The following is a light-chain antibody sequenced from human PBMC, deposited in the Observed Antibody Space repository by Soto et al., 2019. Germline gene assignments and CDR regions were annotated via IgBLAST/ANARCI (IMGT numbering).Light chain of an antibody. CDR2: GAS. V-gene: IGKV3-20*01. J-gene: IGKJ4*01. CDR1: QSVVGTY. Sequence: EVVLTQSPATLSLSPGDRATLSCRASQSVVGTYLAWYQQKPGQAPRLLIYGASRRATGVPDRFSGSGSGTDFTLTISRLEPEDFAVYSCQQYGSSPLTFGGGTKVDIK. CDR3: QQYGSSPLT.